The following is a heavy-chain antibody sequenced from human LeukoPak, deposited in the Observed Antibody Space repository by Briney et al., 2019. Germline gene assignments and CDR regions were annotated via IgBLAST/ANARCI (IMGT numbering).Heavy chain of an antibody. CDR1: GFTFSSYA. CDR3: ARGRGSWYGVYFDY. D-gene: IGHD6-13*01. CDR2: IKRDGSEK. V-gene: IGHV3-7*01. J-gene: IGHJ4*02. Sequence: GGSLRLSCAASGFTFSSYAMSWVRQAPGKGLEWVANIKRDGSEKYYVDSVKGRFTISRDNAENSLYLQMNSLRTEDTAVYYCARGRGSWYGVYFDYWGQGTLATVSS.